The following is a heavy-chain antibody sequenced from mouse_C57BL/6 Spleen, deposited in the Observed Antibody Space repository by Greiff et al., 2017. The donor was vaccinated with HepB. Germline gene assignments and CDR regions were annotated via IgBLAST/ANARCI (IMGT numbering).Heavy chain of an antibody. D-gene: IGHD2-3*01. V-gene: IGHV3-1*01. CDR1: GYSITSGYD. Sequence: VQLKQSGPGMVKPSQSLSLTCTVTGYSITSGYDWHWIRHFPGNKLEWMGYISYSGSTNYNPSLKSRISITHDTSKNHFFLKLNSVTTEDTATYYCARDDGYYPCAYWGQGTLVTVSA. J-gene: IGHJ3*01. CDR2: ISYSGST. CDR3: ARDDGYYPCAY.